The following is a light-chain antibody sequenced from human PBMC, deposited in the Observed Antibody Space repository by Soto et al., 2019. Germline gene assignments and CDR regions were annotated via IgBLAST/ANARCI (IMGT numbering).Light chain of an antibody. Sequence: AIQMTQSPSSLFASVGDRVTITCRASQGIRNDLGWYQQKPGKAPKLLIYATSNLQCGVPSRFSGRGSGTDFTLTISSLHPEDFATYYCLQDYNYPLTFGGGTKVEIK. CDR2: ATS. J-gene: IGKJ4*01. CDR3: LQDYNYPLT. CDR1: QGIRND. V-gene: IGKV1-6*01.